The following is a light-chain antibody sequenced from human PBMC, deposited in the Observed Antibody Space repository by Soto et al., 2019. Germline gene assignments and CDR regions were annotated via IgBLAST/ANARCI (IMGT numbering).Light chain of an antibody. CDR1: QSISSY. Sequence: DIQMTQSPSSLSASVGDRVTITCRASQSISSYLNWYQQKPGKAPKLLIYAASSLQRGVPSRFSGSGSGTDFTLTISSLQPEDFATYYWQQSYSTSRTFGQGTKVEIK. J-gene: IGKJ1*01. V-gene: IGKV1-39*01. CDR2: AAS. CDR3: QQSYSTSRT.